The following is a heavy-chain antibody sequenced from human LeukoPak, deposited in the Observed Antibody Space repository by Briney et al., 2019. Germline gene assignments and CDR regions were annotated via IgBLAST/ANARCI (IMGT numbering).Heavy chain of an antibody. V-gene: IGHV3-23*01. CDR2: ISGSGGST. CDR3: AKTPDVREKNYYDSSGYYYYFDY. Sequence: GGSLRLSCAASGFTFSSYAMSWVRQAPGKGLEWVSAISGSGGSTYYADSVKGRFTISRDNSKNTLYLQMNSLRAEDTAVYYCAKTPDVREKNYYDSSGYYYYFDYWGQGTLVTVSS. D-gene: IGHD3-22*01. CDR1: GFTFSSYA. J-gene: IGHJ4*02.